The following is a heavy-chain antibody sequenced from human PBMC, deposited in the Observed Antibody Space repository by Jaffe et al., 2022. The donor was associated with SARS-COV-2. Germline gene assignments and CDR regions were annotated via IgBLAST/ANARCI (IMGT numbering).Heavy chain of an antibody. CDR3: ARLRRSPVMITFGGVIDI. V-gene: IGHV5-51*01. CDR1: GYSFTSYW. Sequence: EVQLVQSGAEVKKPGESLKISCKGSGYSFTSYWIGWVRQMPGKGLEWMGIIYPGDSDTRYSPSFQGQVTISADKSISTAYLQWSSLKASDTAMYYCARLRRSPVMITFGGVIDIWGQGTMVTVSS. CDR2: IYPGDSDT. J-gene: IGHJ3*02. D-gene: IGHD3-16*01.